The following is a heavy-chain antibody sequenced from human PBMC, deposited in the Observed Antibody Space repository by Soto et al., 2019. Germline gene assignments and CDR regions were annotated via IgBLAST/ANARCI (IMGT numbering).Heavy chain of an antibody. CDR2: IYYSGST. D-gene: IGHD2-15*01. CDR3: ASLGYCSGGSCYPNWFDP. J-gene: IGHJ5*02. CDR1: GGSISSYY. V-gene: IGHV4-59*08. Sequence: QVQLQESGPGLVKPSETLSLTCTVSGGSISSYYWSWIRQPPGKGLEWIGYIYYSGSTNYNPSLNSRVIISVDTSKNQFSLKLSSVTAADTAVYHCASLGYCSGGSCYPNWFDPWGQGTLVTVSS.